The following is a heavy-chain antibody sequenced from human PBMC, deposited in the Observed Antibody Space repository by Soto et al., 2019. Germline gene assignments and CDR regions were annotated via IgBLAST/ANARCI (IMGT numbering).Heavy chain of an antibody. CDR3: ARGLHYDSISLDDY. CDR2: IHPILGIA. D-gene: IGHD3-22*01. J-gene: IGHJ4*02. V-gene: IGHV1-69*02. CDR1: GGTFSSYT. Sequence: QVQLVQSGAEVKKPGSSVKVSCKASGGTFSSYTISWVRQAPGQGLEGMGRIHPILGIANYAQKFQGRVTITADKSTSTAYMELSSLRSEDTAVYYCARGLHYDSISLDDYWGQGTLVTVSS.